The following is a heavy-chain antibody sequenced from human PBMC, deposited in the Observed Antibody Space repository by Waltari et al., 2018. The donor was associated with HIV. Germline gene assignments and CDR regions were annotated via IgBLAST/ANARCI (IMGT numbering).Heavy chain of an antibody. D-gene: IGHD5-18*01. CDR2: IWYDGSNK. V-gene: IGHV3-33*01. CDR3: ARDTAMVTGDY. Sequence: QVQLVESGGGVVQPGRSLSLSCAASGFTFSSYGMHWVRQAPGKGLEWVAVIWYDGSNKYYADSVKGRFTISRDNSKNTLYLQMNSLRAEDTAVYYCARDTAMVTGDYWGQGTLVTVSS. CDR1: GFTFSSYG. J-gene: IGHJ4*02.